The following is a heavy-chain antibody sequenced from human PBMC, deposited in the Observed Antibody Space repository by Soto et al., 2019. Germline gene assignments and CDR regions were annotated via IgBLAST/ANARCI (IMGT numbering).Heavy chain of an antibody. CDR1: GFTFSSYG. Sequence: RGSLRLSCAASGFTFSSYGMHWVRQAPGKGLEWVAVIWYDGSNKYYADSVKGRFTISRDNSKNTLYLQMNSPRAEDTAVYYCARDTHYYDSSGSPAFDYWGQGTLVTVSS. D-gene: IGHD3-22*01. CDR2: IWYDGSNK. CDR3: ARDTHYYDSSGSPAFDY. J-gene: IGHJ4*02. V-gene: IGHV3-33*01.